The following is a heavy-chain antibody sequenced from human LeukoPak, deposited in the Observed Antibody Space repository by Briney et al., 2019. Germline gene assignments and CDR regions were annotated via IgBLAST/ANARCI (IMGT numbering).Heavy chain of an antibody. J-gene: IGHJ4*02. V-gene: IGHV3-48*03. CDR2: ISSSGSTI. CDR3: ARDHTDGDAFDY. CDR1: GFTFSSYE. Sequence: GGSLRLSCAASGFTFSSYEMNWVRQAPGKGLKWVSYISSSGSTIYYADSVKGRFTISRDNAKNSLYLQMNSLRAEDTAVYYCARDHTDGDAFDYWGQGTLVTVSS. D-gene: IGHD4-17*01.